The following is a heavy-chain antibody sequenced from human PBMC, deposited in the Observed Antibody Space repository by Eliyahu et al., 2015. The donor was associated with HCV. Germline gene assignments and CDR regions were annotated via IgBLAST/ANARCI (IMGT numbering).Heavy chain of an antibody. CDR1: GGPFNDYY. V-gene: IGHV4-34*02. CDR3: ARGGGQHITIFEIVIAAPYFDF. Sequence: QVRLEQWGAGLLKPSETLSLTCAVYGGPFNDYYWTWIRQPPGKGLEWLGDINHNGRTNYXPSLEGRVTVSVDASKSQFSLKLTSVTAADTAVYFCARGGGQHITIFEIVIAAPYFDFWGQGSPVTVSS. J-gene: IGHJ4*02. D-gene: IGHD3-3*01. CDR2: INHNGRT.